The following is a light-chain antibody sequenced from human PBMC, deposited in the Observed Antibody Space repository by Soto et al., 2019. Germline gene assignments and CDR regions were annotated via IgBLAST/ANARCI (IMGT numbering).Light chain of an antibody. Sequence: QSVLTQPASVSGSPGQSTTISCTGTSGDIGSYNRVSWYQQHPGKAPKLIIYEVTDRPSGVSNRFPGSKSGNTASLTISGLQAGDEAEYYCSSYTNINTRACVFGTGTKVTVL. CDR3: SSYTNINTRACV. CDR1: SGDIGSYNR. J-gene: IGLJ1*01. CDR2: EVT. V-gene: IGLV2-14*01.